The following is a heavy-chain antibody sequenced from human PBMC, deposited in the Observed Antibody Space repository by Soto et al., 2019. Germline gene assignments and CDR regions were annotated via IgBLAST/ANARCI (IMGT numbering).Heavy chain of an antibody. CDR1: GFTFSSYG. CDR2: IWYDGSNK. CDR3: ARDPIPAGTDTDYYYYMDV. V-gene: IGHV3-33*01. J-gene: IGHJ6*03. Sequence: PGGSLRLSCAASGFTFSSYGMHWVRQAPGKGLEWVAVIWYDGSNKYYADSVKGRFTISRDNSKNTLYLQMNSLRAEDTAVYYFARDPIPAGTDTDYYYYMDVWGKGTTVTVSS. D-gene: IGHD1-1*01.